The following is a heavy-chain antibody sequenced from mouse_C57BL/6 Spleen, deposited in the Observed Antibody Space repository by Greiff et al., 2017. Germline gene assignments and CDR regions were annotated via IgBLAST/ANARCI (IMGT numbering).Heavy chain of an antibody. CDR1: GYTFTDYN. CDR2: INPNNGGT. V-gene: IGHV1-22*01. J-gene: IGHJ1*03. CDR3: AWGTTVDWYFDV. Sequence: EVQLQQSGPELVKPGASVKMSCKASGYTFTDYNMHWVKQSQGKSLEWIGYINPNNGGTSYNKKFKGKATLTVTKTSSTAYMELRSLTSEDSAVYYCAWGTTVDWYFDVWGTGTTVTVSS. D-gene: IGHD1-1*01.